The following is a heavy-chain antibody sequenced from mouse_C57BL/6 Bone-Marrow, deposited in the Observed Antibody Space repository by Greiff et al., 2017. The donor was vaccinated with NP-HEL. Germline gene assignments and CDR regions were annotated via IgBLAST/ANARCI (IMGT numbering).Heavy chain of an antibody. CDR2: IYPRSGNT. D-gene: IGHD2-4*01. V-gene: IGHV1-81*01. CDR1: GYTFTSYG. Sequence: QVQLQQSGAELARPGASVKLSCKASGYTFTSYGISWVKQSTGQGLEWIGEIYPRSGNTYYNEKFKGKATLTADKSSSTAYMELRSLTSEDSAVYFCASLGLRRVYAMDYWGQGTSVTVSS. J-gene: IGHJ4*01. CDR3: ASLGLRRVYAMDY.